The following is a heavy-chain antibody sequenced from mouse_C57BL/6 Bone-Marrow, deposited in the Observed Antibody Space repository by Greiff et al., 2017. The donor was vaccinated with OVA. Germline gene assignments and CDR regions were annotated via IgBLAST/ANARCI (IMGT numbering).Heavy chain of an antibody. D-gene: IGHD1-1*01. Sequence: QVQLQQSGAELVKPGASVKISCKASGYAFSSYWMNWVKQRPGKGLEWIGQIYPGDGDTNYNGKFKGKATLTAAKSSSTAYMQLSSLTSEDSAVYFCARSLITKPTWFAYWGQGTLVTVSA. CDR1: GYAFSSYW. J-gene: IGHJ3*01. V-gene: IGHV1-80*01. CDR3: ARSLITKPTWFAY. CDR2: IYPGDGDT.